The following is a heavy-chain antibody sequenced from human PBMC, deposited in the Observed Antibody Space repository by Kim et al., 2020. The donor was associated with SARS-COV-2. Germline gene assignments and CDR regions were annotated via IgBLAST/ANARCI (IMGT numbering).Heavy chain of an antibody. V-gene: IGHV3-30*04. CDR2: ISYDGSNK. J-gene: IGHJ4*02. Sequence: GGSLRLSCAASGFTFSSYAMHWVRQAPGKGLEWVAVISYDGSNKYYADSVKGRFTISRDNSKNTLYLQMNSLRAEDTAVYYCAREFQQLAPRALDYWGQG. D-gene: IGHD6-13*01. CDR1: GFTFSSYA. CDR3: AREFQQLAPRALDY.